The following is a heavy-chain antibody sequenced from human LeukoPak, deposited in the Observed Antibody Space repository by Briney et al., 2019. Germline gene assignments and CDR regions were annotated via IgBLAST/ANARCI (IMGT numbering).Heavy chain of an antibody. D-gene: IGHD3-10*01. J-gene: IGHJ5*02. V-gene: IGHV4-39*02. CDR3: ARRNYGSGSQFDP. CDR1: GGSISSSSYY. CDR2: IYYSGST. Sequence: SETLSLTCTVSGGSISSSSYYWGWIRQPPGKGLEWIGTIYYSGSTYYNPSLKSRVTISVDTSKNHFSLKLSSVTAADMAVYYYARRNYGSGSQFDPWGQGTLVTVSS.